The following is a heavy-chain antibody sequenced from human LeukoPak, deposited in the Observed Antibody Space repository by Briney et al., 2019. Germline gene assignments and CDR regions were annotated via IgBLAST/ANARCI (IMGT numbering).Heavy chain of an antibody. J-gene: IGHJ6*02. Sequence: GASVKVSCKVSGYTLTELSMHWVRQAPGKGLEWMGGFDPEDGETIYAQKFQGRVTMTEDTSTDTAYMELSSLRSEDTAVYYCATVVRPDRWGGSSYYYYGMDVWGQGTTVTVSS. V-gene: IGHV1-24*01. CDR3: ATVVRPDRWGGSSYYYYGMDV. D-gene: IGHD1-26*01. CDR2: FDPEDGET. CDR1: GYTLTELS.